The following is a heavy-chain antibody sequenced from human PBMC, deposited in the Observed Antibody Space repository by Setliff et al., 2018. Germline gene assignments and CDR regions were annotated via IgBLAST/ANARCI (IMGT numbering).Heavy chain of an antibody. Sequence: GGSLRLSCTASGFSSSNAYMSWVRQTPGKGLDWVGRIKSKVDGWTTHYAAPVRGRFTISRDESKNTVYLQMNSLQTEDTGVYYCATDYPYYYDASGYAYWGQGTLVTVSS. CDR2: IKSKVDGWTT. CDR3: ATDYPYYYDASGYAY. V-gene: IGHV3-15*01. J-gene: IGHJ4*01. D-gene: IGHD3-22*01. CDR1: GFSSSNAY.